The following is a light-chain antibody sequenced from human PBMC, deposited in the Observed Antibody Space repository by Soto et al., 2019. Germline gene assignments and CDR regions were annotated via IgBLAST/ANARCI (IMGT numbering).Light chain of an antibody. J-gene: IGKJ2*01. Sequence: EIVLTQSPATLSLSPGERATISCGASQSVSSRYLACYQQKPGLAPSLLIYEASSRATGIPDRCSGSGFGKDFPLTIGSLEPEDFAVYYCQQYGSSPYTFGQGTKLEIK. CDR1: QSVSSRY. CDR2: EAS. V-gene: IGKV3D-20*01. CDR3: QQYGSSPYT.